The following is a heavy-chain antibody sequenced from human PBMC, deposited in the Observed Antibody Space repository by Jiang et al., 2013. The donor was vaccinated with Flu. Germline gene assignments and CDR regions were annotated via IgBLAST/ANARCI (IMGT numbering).Heavy chain of an antibody. D-gene: IGHD3-3*01. Sequence: KGRFTISRDNSKNTLYLQMSSLRAEDTAVYYCVNLYDFWSGYGHFDYWGQGTLVTVSS. J-gene: IGHJ4*02. V-gene: IGHV3-64D*06. CDR3: VNLYDFWSGYGHFDY.